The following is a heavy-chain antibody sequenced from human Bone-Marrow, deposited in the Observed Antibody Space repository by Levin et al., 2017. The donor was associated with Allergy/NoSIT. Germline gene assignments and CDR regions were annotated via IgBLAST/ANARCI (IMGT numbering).Heavy chain of an antibody. J-gene: IGHJ4*02. D-gene: IGHD1-7*01. V-gene: IGHV1-69*13. Sequence: SVKVSCKASGGTFSSYAITWVRQGPGQGLEWMGGIIPMFATVNYAQKFQGRITISEDESTSTHYLELSSLRSEDTAVYYCARGARGVSSALFTAWNYLFEDWGQGTLVTVSS. CDR2: IIPMFATV. CDR3: ARGARGVSSALFTAWNYLFED. CDR1: GGTFSSYA.